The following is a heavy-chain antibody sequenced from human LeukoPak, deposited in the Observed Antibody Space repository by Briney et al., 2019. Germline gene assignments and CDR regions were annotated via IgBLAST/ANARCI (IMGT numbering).Heavy chain of an antibody. D-gene: IGHD1-7*01. CDR3: ARDRVELDGDSRFDP. CDR2: IIPIFGTA. V-gene: IGHV1-69*13. CDR1: GGTFSSYA. Sequence: SVKVTCKASGGTFSSYAISWVRQAPGQGLEWMGGIIPIFGTANYAQKFQGRVTITADGSTSTAYMELSSLRSEDTVVYYCARDRVELDGDSRFDPWGQGTLVTVSS. J-gene: IGHJ5*02.